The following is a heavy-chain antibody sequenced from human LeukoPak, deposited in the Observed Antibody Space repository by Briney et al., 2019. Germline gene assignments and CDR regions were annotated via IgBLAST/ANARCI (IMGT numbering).Heavy chain of an antibody. CDR3: VRDSSGSY. CDR1: GLPFSGHW. J-gene: IGHJ4*02. D-gene: IGHD3-22*01. V-gene: IGHV3-74*01. CDR2: INSYWSTT. Sequence: GGSLRLSCAASGLPFSGHWMHWVRPAPGKELVWVSRINSYWSTTDYPASARGRLTTSRDNAKKTLYPQLNSCRLDEAALEYCVRDSSGSYWGQGTLVTVSS.